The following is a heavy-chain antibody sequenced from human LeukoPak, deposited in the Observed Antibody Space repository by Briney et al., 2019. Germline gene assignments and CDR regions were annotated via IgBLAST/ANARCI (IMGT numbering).Heavy chain of an antibody. Sequence: SETLSLTCTVSGGSISSYYWSWIRQPPGKGLEGIGYIYYSGSTNYNPSLKSRVTISVDTSKNQFSLKLSSVTAADTAVYYCARWNGDYDPLPFDYWGQGTLVTVSS. CDR1: GGSISSYY. CDR2: IYYSGST. J-gene: IGHJ4*02. CDR3: ARWNGDYDPLPFDY. D-gene: IGHD4-17*01. V-gene: IGHV4-59*01.